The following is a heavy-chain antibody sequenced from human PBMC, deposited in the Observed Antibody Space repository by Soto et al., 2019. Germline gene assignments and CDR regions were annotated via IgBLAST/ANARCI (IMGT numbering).Heavy chain of an antibody. CDR2: IYYSGST. V-gene: IGHV4-30-4*01. J-gene: IGHJ3*02. D-gene: IGHD3-22*01. Sequence: PSETLSLTCTVSGGSISSYYWSWIRQPPGKGLEWIGYIYYSGSTYYNPSLKSRVTISVDTSKNQFSLKLSSVTAADTAVYYCARTLITMIVVAEDAFDIWGQGTMVTVSS. CDR1: GGSISSYY. CDR3: ARTLITMIVVAEDAFDI.